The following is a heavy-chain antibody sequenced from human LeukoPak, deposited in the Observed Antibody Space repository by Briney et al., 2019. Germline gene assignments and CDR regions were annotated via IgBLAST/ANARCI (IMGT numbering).Heavy chain of an antibody. J-gene: IGHJ4*02. D-gene: IGHD2-2*01. Sequence: GGSLRVSCMASVFSFINFAMSWVRPAPGRGVAGVSLIIASSASTTSADSVKDRSTIARDNSKSTLYLQMNSLSVKDTAVYVCAKGGYDIVEVGYFDFWGQGVLVTVSS. V-gene: IGHV3-23*01. CDR2: IIASSAST. CDR3: AKGGYDIVEVGYFDF. CDR1: VFSFINFA.